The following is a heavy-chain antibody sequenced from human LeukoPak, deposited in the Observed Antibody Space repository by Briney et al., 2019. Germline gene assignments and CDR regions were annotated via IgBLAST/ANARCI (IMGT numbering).Heavy chain of an antibody. V-gene: IGHV1-2*02. J-gene: IGHJ4*02. Sequence: ASVKVSCKASGYTFTGYYMHWVRQAPGQGLEWMGWINPNSGGTNYAQKFQGRVTVTRDTSISTAFMELSGLRSDDTAVYYCARVLTMIDPFDYWGQGTLVTVSS. D-gene: IGHD3-22*01. CDR1: GYTFTGYY. CDR2: INPNSGGT. CDR3: ARVLTMIDPFDY.